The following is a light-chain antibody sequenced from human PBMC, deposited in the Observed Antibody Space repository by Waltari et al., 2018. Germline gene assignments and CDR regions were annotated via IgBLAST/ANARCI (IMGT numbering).Light chain of an antibody. V-gene: IGKV1-5*03. CDR3: QQYNSYSRT. J-gene: IGKJ1*01. CDR1: QSISNR. Sequence: DIQMTQSPSTLSASVGDSVTITCRASQSISNRLAWYQPKPGEAPKLLVYTASSLQSGVPSRFSGSGSGTEFTLTISSLQPDDFATYYCQQYNSYSRTFGQGTKVEI. CDR2: TAS.